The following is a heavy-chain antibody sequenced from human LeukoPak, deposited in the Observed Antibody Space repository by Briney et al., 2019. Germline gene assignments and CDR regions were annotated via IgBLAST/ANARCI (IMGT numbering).Heavy chain of an antibody. CDR1: GGSISGYY. CDR3: ARDPGGMDV. Sequence: PSETLSLTCTVSGGSISGYYWSWIRQPPGKGLEWIGYIYYSGSTNYNPSLKSRVTISVDTSKNQFSLKLSSVTAADTAVYYCARDPGGMDVWGQGTTVTVSS. CDR2: IYYSGST. V-gene: IGHV4-59*01. J-gene: IGHJ6*02.